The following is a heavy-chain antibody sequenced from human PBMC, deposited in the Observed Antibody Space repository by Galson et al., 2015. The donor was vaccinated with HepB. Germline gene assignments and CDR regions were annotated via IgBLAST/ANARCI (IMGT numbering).Heavy chain of an antibody. V-gene: IGHV3-33*01. Sequence: SLRLSCAASGFTFSTYGMHWVRQAPGKGLEWVAVIWYDGSGKNYADSVKGRFTISRDNSKNTLYLQMNSLRAEDTAVYYCARDRYSYDSGSYYNPFDYWGQGTLVTVSS. CDR1: GFTFSTYG. D-gene: IGHD3-10*01. CDR3: ARDRYSYDSGSYYNPFDY. CDR2: IWYDGSGK. J-gene: IGHJ4*02.